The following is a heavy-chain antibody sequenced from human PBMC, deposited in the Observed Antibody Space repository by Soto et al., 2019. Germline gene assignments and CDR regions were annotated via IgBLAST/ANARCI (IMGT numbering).Heavy chain of an antibody. Sequence: QVQLQESGPGLVKPSGTLSLTCAVSGGSFTSNNWWTWVRQPPGQGLEWIGEIYRTGSTNYNPSLNNRVTISLDKSENQFSLKVTSLTAADTAVYYCASRDPGTSVDYWGQGTLVTVSS. V-gene: IGHV4-4*02. D-gene: IGHD1-7*01. CDR2: IYRTGST. CDR3: ASRDPGTSVDY. CDR1: GGSFTSNNW. J-gene: IGHJ4*02.